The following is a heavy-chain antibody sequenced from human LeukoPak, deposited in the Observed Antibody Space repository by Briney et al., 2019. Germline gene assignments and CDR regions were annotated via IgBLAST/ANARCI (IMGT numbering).Heavy chain of an antibody. J-gene: IGHJ4*02. Sequence: SETLSLTCTVSGGSISSYYWSWIRQPPGEGLEWIAYIYYSGSTNYNPSLKSRVTISVDTSKNQFSLKLSSVTAADTAVYYCARGRYGGYVDYWGQGTLVTVSS. CDR2: IYYSGST. D-gene: IGHD1-26*01. CDR3: ARGRYGGYVDY. V-gene: IGHV4-59*01. CDR1: GGSISSYY.